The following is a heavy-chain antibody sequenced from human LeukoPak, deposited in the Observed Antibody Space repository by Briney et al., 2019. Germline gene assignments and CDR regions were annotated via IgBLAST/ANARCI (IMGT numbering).Heavy chain of an antibody. J-gene: IGHJ4*02. V-gene: IGHV3-7*01. CDR1: GSTFSSYW. D-gene: IGHD3-10*01. CDR3: ARDYYGSGSYYFFDY. CDR2: IKQDGSEK. Sequence: GGSLRLSCAASGSTFSSYWMSWVRQAPGKGLEWVANIKQDGSEKYYVDSVKGRFTISRDNAKNPLYLQMNSLRAEDTAVYYCARDYYGSGSYYFFDYWGQGTLVTVSS.